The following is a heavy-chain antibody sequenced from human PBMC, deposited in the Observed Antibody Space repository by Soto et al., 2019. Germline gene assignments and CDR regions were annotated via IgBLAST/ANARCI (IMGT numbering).Heavy chain of an antibody. D-gene: IGHD1-26*01. Sequence: QVQLVQSGAEVEKPGSSVNVSCKASGGTFSDYAISWVRQAPGQGLEWMGRLIPLSGTANYAQKFQGRLTVTADEATSTAYMELSRLRSDDKAVYYCAIERLTTYSGSDYYFDCWGQGTLVTVSS. V-gene: IGHV1-69*01. J-gene: IGHJ4*02. CDR1: GGTFSDYA. CDR2: LIPLSGTA. CDR3: AIERLTTYSGSDYYFDC.